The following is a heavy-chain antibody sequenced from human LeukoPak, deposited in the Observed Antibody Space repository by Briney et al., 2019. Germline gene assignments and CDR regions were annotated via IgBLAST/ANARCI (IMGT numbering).Heavy chain of an antibody. CDR2: INPNSDNT. V-gene: IGHV1-8*03. CDR3: AIGAVDFDY. CDR1: GYTFTSYD. Sequence: ASVKVSCKASGYTFTSYDVNWVRQATGQGLEWMGWINPNSDNTDYAQKFQGRVTFTRNTSINTAYMELTGLRSEDTAVYYCAIGAVDFDYWGQGTLVTVSS. D-gene: IGHD2-2*01. J-gene: IGHJ4*02.